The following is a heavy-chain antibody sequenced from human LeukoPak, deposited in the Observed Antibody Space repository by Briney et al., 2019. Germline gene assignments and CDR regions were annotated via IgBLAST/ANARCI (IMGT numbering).Heavy chain of an antibody. V-gene: IGHV4-59*08. Sequence: SETLSLTCTVSGGSISSYYWSWIRQPPGKGLEWIGYIYYSGSTNYNPSLKSRVTISVDTSKNQFSLKLTSVTAADTAVYYCARHLRNNWFDPWGQGTLVTVSP. CDR1: GGSISSYY. CDR2: IYYSGST. J-gene: IGHJ5*02. CDR3: ARHLRNNWFDP.